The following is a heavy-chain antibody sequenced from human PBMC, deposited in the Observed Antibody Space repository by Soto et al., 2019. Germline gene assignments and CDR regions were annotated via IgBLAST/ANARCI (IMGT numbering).Heavy chain of an antibody. Sequence: QVQLVQSGAEVKKPGSSVKVSCKASGGTFSSYAISWVRQAPGQGREWMGGIIPIFGTANYAQKFQGRVTITADKSTRTAYMELSSLRSEDTAVYYCARLYYDSSGYYRAFDIWGQGTMVTVSS. J-gene: IGHJ3*02. CDR3: ARLYYDSSGYYRAFDI. CDR1: GGTFSSYA. D-gene: IGHD3-22*01. CDR2: IIPIFGTA. V-gene: IGHV1-69*06.